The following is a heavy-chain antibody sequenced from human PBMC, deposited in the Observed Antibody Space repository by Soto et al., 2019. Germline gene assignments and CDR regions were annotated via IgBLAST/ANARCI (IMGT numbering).Heavy chain of an antibody. Sequence: QPGGSLRLSCAASGFTFSSYGMHWVRQAPGKGLEWVAVIWYDGSNKYYADSVKGRFTISRDNSKNTLYLQMNSLRAEDTAVYYCARDFLSSSSLGYYYYYYAMDVWGQGTTVTVSS. CDR3: ARDFLSSSSLGYYYYYYAMDV. CDR2: IWYDGSNK. J-gene: IGHJ6*02. CDR1: GFTFSSYG. D-gene: IGHD6-6*01. V-gene: IGHV3-33*01.